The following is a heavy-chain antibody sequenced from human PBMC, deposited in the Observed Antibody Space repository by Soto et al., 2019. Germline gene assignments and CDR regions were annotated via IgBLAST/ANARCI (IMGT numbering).Heavy chain of an antibody. V-gene: IGHV3-23*01. CDR2: ISASGVST. CDR3: AKDLDPGLGY. CDR1: GFIFNNYA. Sequence: GGSLRLSCAASGFIFNNYAMNWVRQAPGVGLQWVAGISASGVSTYYADSVKGRFIISRDDSKNTLYLQMNSLRAEDTAVYYYAKDLDPGLGYWGQGTLVTVSS. J-gene: IGHJ4*02. D-gene: IGHD3-22*01.